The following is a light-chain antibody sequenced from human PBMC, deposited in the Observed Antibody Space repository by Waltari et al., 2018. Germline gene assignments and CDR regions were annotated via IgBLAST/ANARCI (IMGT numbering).Light chain of an antibody. CDR2: KAS. CDR3: QQYNSYSPWT. J-gene: IGKJ1*01. V-gene: IGKV1-5*03. Sequence: DIQMTQSPSTLSASVGDRVTITCGASQSISSWLAGYQQKPGQAPKLLIYKASSLESGVPSRFSGSGSGTEFTRTISSLQPDDFATYYSQQYNSYSPWTFGQGTKVEIK. CDR1: QSISSW.